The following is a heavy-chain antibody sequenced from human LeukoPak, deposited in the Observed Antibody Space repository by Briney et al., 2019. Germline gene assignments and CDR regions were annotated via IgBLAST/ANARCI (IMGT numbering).Heavy chain of an antibody. V-gene: IGHV3-23*01. Sequence: GVSLRLSCAASGFTFSTYAMSWVRQAPGKGLEWVSGISTSVGSTYYAVSVKGRFTISRDNSKNTLYLQMNSPRAEDTAVYYCAGGVNYWGQGTLVTVSS. CDR3: AGGVNY. J-gene: IGHJ4*02. CDR1: GFTFSTYA. D-gene: IGHD3-16*01. CDR2: ISTSVGST.